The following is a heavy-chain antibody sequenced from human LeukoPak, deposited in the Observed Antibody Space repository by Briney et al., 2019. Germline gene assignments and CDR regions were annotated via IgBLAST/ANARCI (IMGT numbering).Heavy chain of an antibody. CDR1: GFTFSSYG. CDR3: AKDQDRGSFDY. J-gene: IGHJ4*02. D-gene: IGHD2-15*01. CDR2: ISYDGSNK. Sequence: GGSLRLSCAASGFTFSSYGMHWVRRAPGKGLEWVAVISYDGSNKYYADSVKGRFTISRDNSKNTLYLQMNSLRAEDTAVYYCAKDQDRGSFDYWGQGTLVTVSS. V-gene: IGHV3-30*18.